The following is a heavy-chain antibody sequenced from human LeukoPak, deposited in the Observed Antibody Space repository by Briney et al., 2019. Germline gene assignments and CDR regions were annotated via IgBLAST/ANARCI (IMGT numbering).Heavy chain of an antibody. CDR2: ISSSSSYI. V-gene: IGHV3-21*01. D-gene: IGHD2-15*01. J-gene: IGHJ4*02. CDR1: GFTFSSYS. Sequence: GGSLRLSCAASGFTFSSYSMNWVRQAPGKGLEWVSSISSSSSYIYYADSVKGRFTISRDNAKNSLYLQTNSLRAEDTAVYYCARGYCSGGSCLDYWGQGTLVTVSS. CDR3: ARGYCSGGSCLDY.